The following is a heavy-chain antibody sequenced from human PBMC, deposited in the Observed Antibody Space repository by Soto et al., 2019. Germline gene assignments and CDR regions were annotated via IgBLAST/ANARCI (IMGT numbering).Heavy chain of an antibody. J-gene: IGHJ4*02. V-gene: IGHV3-7*01. D-gene: IGHD3-10*01. CDR2: INGDGSEE. Sequence: EVQLVESGGVLVQPGGSLRVSCAASGFTFSTSWMNWVRQAPGKGLEWVANINGDGSEEYYVDSVRARFTISRDNAKISLFLQMNSLRAEDTAVYYCAAGFPPDYWGQGTLVTVSS. CDR3: AAGFPPDY. CDR1: GFTFSTSW.